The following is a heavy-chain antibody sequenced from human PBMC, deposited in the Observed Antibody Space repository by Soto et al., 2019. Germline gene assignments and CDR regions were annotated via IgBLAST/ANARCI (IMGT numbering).Heavy chain of an antibody. CDR1: GFTFSSDS. D-gene: IGHD3-9*01. Sequence: EVQLVESGGGLVQPGGSLRLSCAASGFTFSSDSMNWVRQAPGQGLEWVSYISSSSSTIYYADYVKGRFTISRDNAKNSLYLPMNSLGAEDTAVDYCARVYYDILTGDPSNFDYWGQGTLVTVSS. CDR2: ISSSSSTI. CDR3: ARVYYDILTGDPSNFDY. V-gene: IGHV3-48*01. J-gene: IGHJ4*02.